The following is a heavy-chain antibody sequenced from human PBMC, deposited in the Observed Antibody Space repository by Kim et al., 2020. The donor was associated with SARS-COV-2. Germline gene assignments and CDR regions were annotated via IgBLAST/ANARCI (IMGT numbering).Heavy chain of an antibody. D-gene: IGHD1-26*01. CDR1: GGSISSYY. CDR3: ARGWELLSFDY. J-gene: IGHJ4*02. V-gene: IGHV4-59*01. Sequence: SETLSLTCTVSGGSISSYYWSWIRQPPGKGLEWIGYIYYSGSTNYNPSLKSRVTISVDTSKNQFSLKLSSVTAADTAVYYCARGWELLSFDYWGQGTLVTVSS. CDR2: IYYSGST.